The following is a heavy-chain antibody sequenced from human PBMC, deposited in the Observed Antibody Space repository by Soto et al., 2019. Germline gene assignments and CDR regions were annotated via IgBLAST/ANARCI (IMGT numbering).Heavy chain of an antibody. D-gene: IGHD3-22*01. CDR2: DIPILGTA. V-gene: IGHV1-69*13. Sequence: GASEKATSKASGVTFSCYTLRWLRQAPAEEREWMEWDIPILGTANHAQKIHGRVTISRDESTSTAYREQSSLRSEDTAVYYRARESADDSSGYLDYFGQRSLVTVSS. CDR1: GVTFSCYT. J-gene: IGHJ4*02. CDR3: ARESADDSSGYLDY.